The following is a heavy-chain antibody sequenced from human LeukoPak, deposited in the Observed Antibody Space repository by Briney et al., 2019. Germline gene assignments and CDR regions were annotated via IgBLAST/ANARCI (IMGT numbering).Heavy chain of an antibody. Sequence: ASVRVSCKASGYTFTNYGISWVRQAPGQGLEWMGWISADNGNTYYTRNFQGRVSMTTDTSTSTAYMEVRSLRSDDTAVFYCARVDILTGYYFFDSWGQGTLVTVSS. V-gene: IGHV1-18*01. CDR3: ARVDILTGYYFFDS. J-gene: IGHJ4*02. CDR1: GYTFTNYG. CDR2: ISADNGNT. D-gene: IGHD3-9*01.